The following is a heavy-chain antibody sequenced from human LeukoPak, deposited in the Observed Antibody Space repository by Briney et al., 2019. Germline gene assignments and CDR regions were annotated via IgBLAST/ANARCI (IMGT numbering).Heavy chain of an antibody. CDR2: INGDGSST. J-gene: IGHJ4*02. D-gene: IGHD5-12*01. CDR1: GFTFSSCW. Sequence: PGGSLRLSCAASGFTFSSCWMHWVRQAPGKGLVWVSRINGDGSSTIYADSVKGRFTISRDNAKNTLFLQMNSLRAEDTAVYYCARWWLRSGDYWGQGTLVTVSS. CDR3: ARWWLRSGDY. V-gene: IGHV3-74*01.